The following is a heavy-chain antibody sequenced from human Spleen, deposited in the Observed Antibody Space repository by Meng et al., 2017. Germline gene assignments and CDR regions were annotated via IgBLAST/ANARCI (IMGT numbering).Heavy chain of an antibody. Sequence: QVHLQESGPGLVKPSQTLSLTCDVSGGSIRNDQWWSWVRQPPGKGLEWIGEIYHSGRTNYNPSVKSRVIMSVDKSQNQFSLKVNSVTAADTAIYYCVISSHNWGQGTLVTVSS. CDR1: GGSIRNDQW. J-gene: IGHJ4*02. CDR2: IYHSGRT. CDR3: VISSHN. V-gene: IGHV4-4*02. D-gene: IGHD3-3*02.